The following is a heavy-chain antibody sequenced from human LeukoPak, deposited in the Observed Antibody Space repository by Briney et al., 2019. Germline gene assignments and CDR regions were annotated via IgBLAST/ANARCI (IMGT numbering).Heavy chain of an antibody. CDR2: ISTSSTNI. CDR1: GSTTGCYM. V-gene: IGHV3-48*02. D-gene: IGHD2-15*01. CDR3: ARGGSSGGNCYGAYFDY. J-gene: IGHJ4*02. Sequence: PGGSLSLSYASSGSTTGCYMINWLRQAPGKGLEWVSYISTSSTNIYYADSVKGRFTISRDNAKKSLYLQMNSLRDEDTAVYYCARGGSSGGNCYGAYFDYWGQGTLVTVSS.